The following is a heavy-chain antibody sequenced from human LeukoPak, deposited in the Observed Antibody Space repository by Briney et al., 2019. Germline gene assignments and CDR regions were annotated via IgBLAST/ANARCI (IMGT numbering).Heavy chain of an antibody. J-gene: IGHJ4*02. CDR2: IYHSGST. V-gene: IGHV4-59*13. Sequence: SETLSLTCTVSGASITTYYWSWIRQPPGKGLEWIGYIYHSGSTNYNPSLKSRVTISVDTSKNQFSLKLSSVTAADTAVYYCARGVVAAPQTFDYWGQGTLVTVSS. CDR3: ARGVVAAPQTFDY. CDR1: GASITTYY. D-gene: IGHD2-15*01.